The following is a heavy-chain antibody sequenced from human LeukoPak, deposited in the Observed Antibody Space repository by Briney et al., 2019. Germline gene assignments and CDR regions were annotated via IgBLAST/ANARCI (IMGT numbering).Heavy chain of an antibody. D-gene: IGHD3-10*01. V-gene: IGHV4-61*01. CDR1: GGSISSSSYY. J-gene: IGHJ3*02. Sequence: SETLSLTCTVSGGSISSSSYYWGWIRQPPGKGLEWIGYIYYSGRTNYNPSLKSRVTISVDTSKNQFSLKLSSVTAADTAVYYCAREGDLNGFDTWGQGTMVTVSS. CDR2: IYYSGRT. CDR3: AREGDLNGFDT.